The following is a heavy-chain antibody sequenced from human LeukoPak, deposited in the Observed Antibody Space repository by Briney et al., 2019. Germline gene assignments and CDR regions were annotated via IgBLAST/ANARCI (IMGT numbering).Heavy chain of an antibody. D-gene: IGHD2-21*01. CDR2: IRSKPYGGTA. CDR3: TVQVIPSDKWFDP. J-gene: IGHJ5*02. CDR1: GFTFRSYG. Sequence: PGGSLRPSCAASGFTFRSYGMHWVRQAPGKGLEWVGFIRSKPYGGTAEYAASVKGRFTISRDDSKTNAYLDMNGLKTEDTAVYHCTVQVIPSDKWFDPWGQGTPVTVSS. V-gene: IGHV3-49*04.